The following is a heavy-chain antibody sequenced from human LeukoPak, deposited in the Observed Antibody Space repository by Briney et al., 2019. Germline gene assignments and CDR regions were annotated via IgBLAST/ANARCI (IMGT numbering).Heavy chain of an antibody. D-gene: IGHD3-22*01. J-gene: IGHJ4*02. CDR3: ARAPGDSSGYEFGYYFDY. Sequence: SVKVSCKASGYTFTSYGISWVRQAPGQGLEWMGGIIPIFGTANYAQKFQGRVTITADESTSTAYMELSSLRSEDTAVYYCARAPGDSSGYEFGYYFDYWGQGTLVTVSS. CDR2: IIPIFGTA. V-gene: IGHV1-69*13. CDR1: GYTFTSYG.